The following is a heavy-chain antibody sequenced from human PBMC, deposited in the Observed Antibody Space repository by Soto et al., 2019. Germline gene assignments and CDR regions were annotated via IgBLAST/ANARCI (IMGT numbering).Heavy chain of an antibody. CDR3: ATDKRPPRIAVAEDYYYGMDV. J-gene: IGHJ6*02. Sequence: GASVKVSCQAPGDTFTSYYMHWVRPAPGHGLEWMGVINPNGASTRFAQKFQGRVTMTSDTSTSTVYMELSSLRSEDTAVYYCATDKRPPRIAVAEDYYYGMDVGRQGTTVTVSS. V-gene: IGHV1-46*01. CDR2: INPNGAST. D-gene: IGHD6-19*01. CDR1: GDTFTSYY.